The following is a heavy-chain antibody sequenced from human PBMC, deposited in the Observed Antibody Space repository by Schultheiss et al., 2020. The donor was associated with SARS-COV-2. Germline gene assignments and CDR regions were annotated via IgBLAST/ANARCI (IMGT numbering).Heavy chain of an antibody. Sequence: ASVKVSCKASGYTFTSYGISWVRQAPGQGLEWMGWISAYNGNTNYAQKLQGRVTMTTDTSTSTAYMELRSLRSDDTAVYYCAAAAKTSSKGYFQYWGQGTLVTVSS. J-gene: IGHJ1*01. CDR3: AAAAKTSSKGYFQY. CDR2: ISAYNGNT. CDR1: GYTFTSYG. V-gene: IGHV1-18*04. D-gene: IGHD6-25*01.